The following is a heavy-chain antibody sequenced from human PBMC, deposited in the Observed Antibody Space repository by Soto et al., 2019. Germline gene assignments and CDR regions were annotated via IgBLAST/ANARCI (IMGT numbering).Heavy chain of an antibody. J-gene: IGHJ4*02. CDR3: AKPLTSSGYYYFFDN. CDR2: ISSGGNT. CDR1: GFNFITYA. V-gene: IGHV3-23*01. Sequence: GGSLRLSCAASGFNFITYAMSWVRQAPGKGLEWVSTISSGGNTYYADSIKGRFTISRDNSKNTLYLQINSLRAEDTAVYFCAKPLTSSGYYYFFDNWGQGTLVTVSS. D-gene: IGHD3-22*01.